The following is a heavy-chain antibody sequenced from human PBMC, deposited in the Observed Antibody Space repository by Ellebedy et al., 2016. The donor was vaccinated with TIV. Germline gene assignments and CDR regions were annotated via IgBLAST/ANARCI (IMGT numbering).Heavy chain of an antibody. CDR2: LFNRGVT. CDR1: GGAISNYH. V-gene: IGHV4-59*08. Sequence: MPSETLSLTCNVSGGAISNYHWSWIRQPPGKGLEWIGHLFNRGVTAYNPALQSRFSISLDTSKNQISLRLSSLTAADTAVYYCARLVNYFKSGSYYYYFDYWGQGSLVTVSS. CDR3: ARLVNYFKSGSYYYYFDY. D-gene: IGHD3-10*01. J-gene: IGHJ4*02.